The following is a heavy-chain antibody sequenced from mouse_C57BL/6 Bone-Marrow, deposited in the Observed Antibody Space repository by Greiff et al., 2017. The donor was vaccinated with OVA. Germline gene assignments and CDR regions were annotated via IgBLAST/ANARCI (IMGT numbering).Heavy chain of an antibody. Sequence: EVLLLESGAELVKPGASVKLSCTASGFNINDYYMHWVKQRPGQGLEWIGRIDPEDGDTKYTQKFQGKATITVDTSSNTAYLQLSSLTSEDTAVFYCAKGGSRGFDYWGQGTTLTVSS. J-gene: IGHJ2*01. V-gene: IGHV14-1*01. CDR1: GFNINDYY. CDR2: IDPEDGDT. CDR3: AKGGSRGFDY.